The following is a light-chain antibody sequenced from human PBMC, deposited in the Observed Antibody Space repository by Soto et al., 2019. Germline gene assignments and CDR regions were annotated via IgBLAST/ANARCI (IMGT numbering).Light chain of an antibody. Sequence: QSVLTQSASVSGSPGQSITISCTGTSSEFGTYSVVSWYQQHPGKAPKLLIYEGTKRPSGVSNRFSASESGNTASLTISELQAEDEAVYYCHSYARSTLVFGGGTKVTVL. CDR3: HSYARSTLV. CDR1: SSEFGTYSV. V-gene: IGLV2-23*01. CDR2: EGT. J-gene: IGLJ3*02.